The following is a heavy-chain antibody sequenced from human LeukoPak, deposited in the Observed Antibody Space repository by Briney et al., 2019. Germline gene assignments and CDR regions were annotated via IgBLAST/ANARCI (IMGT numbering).Heavy chain of an antibody. V-gene: IGHV4-4*07. J-gene: IGHJ4*02. Sequence: PSETLSLTCTVSGGSISSYYWSWIQQPAGKGLEWIGRIYTSGSTNYNPSLKSRVTMSVDTSKNQFSLKLSSVTAADTAVYYCARSTIVVVPAAAYYFDYWGQGTLVTVSS. CDR1: GGSISSYY. D-gene: IGHD2-2*01. CDR3: ARSTIVVVPAAAYYFDY. CDR2: IYTSGST.